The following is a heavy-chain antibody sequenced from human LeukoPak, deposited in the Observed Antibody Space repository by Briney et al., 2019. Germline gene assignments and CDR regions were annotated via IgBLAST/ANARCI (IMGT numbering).Heavy chain of an antibody. Sequence: ASVKVCCKASGYTFTGYYIHWVRQAPGQGLEWMGWINPNSGGTNYAQKFQGRVTMTRDTSISTAYMELSRLRSDDTAVYYCARLRGNDYWDHWGQGTLVTVSS. J-gene: IGHJ4*02. V-gene: IGHV1-2*02. CDR3: ARLRGNDYWDH. CDR2: INPNSGGT. CDR1: GYTFTGYY.